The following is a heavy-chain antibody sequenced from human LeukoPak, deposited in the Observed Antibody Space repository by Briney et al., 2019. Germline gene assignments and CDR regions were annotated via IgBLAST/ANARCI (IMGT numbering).Heavy chain of an antibody. CDR1: GASISSFY. D-gene: IGHD4-23*01. CDR2: IFTSGSS. J-gene: IGHJ4*02. V-gene: IGHV4-4*09. Sequence: PSETLSLTCTVSGASISSFYWSWIRQSPGKELEWIGYIFTSGSSNYNPSLESRVSMSVDTSKNQFSLKLTSVTAADTAVYYCARGGKATVVTMWGQGILVTVSS. CDR3: ARGGKATVVTM.